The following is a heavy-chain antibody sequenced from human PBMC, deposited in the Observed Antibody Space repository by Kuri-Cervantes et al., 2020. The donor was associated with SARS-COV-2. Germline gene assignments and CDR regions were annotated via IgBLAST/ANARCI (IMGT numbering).Heavy chain of an antibody. Sequence: SQTLSLTCTVSGGSISSYYWSWIRQPPGKGLEWIGYIYYSGSTNYNPSLKSRVTISVDTSKNQFSLKLSSVTAADTAVYYCARHYDILTGRLLGGFDYWGQGTLVTVSS. V-gene: IGHV4-59*08. J-gene: IGHJ4*02. D-gene: IGHD3-9*01. CDR1: GGSISSYY. CDR2: IYYSGST. CDR3: ARHYDILTGRLLGGFDY.